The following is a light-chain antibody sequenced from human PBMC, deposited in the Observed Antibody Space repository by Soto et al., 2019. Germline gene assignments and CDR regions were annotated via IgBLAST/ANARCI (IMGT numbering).Light chain of an antibody. CDR2: EVS. J-gene: IGLJ3*02. CDR3: SSYTRSSTLV. V-gene: IGLV2-14*01. CDR1: SSDVGSYNY. Sequence: QSALTQPASVSGSPGQSITISCTGTSSDVGSYNYVSWYQHHPGKAPKLMIYEVSDRLSGVSNRFSGSKSGNVASLTISGLQAEDEADYYCSSYTRSSTLVFGGGTKLTVL.